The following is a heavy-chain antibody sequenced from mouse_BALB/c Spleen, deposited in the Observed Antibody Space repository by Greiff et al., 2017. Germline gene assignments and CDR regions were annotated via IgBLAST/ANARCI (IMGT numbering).Heavy chain of an antibody. J-gene: IGHJ3*01. CDR2: ISSGSSTI. D-gene: IGHD2-14*01. Sequence: DVQLVESGGGLVQPGGSRKLSCAASGFTFSSFGMHWVRQAPEKGLEWVAYISSGSSTIYYADTVKGRFTISRDNPKNTLFLQMTSLRSEDTAMYYCARTYYRYDGFAYWGQGTLVTVSA. CDR1: GFTFSSFG. V-gene: IGHV5-17*02. CDR3: ARTYYRYDGFAY.